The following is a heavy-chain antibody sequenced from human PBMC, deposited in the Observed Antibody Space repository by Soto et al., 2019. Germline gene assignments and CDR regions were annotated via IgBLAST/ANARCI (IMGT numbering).Heavy chain of an antibody. CDR2: IFHSGTT. V-gene: IGHV4-61*03. CDR1: GGSVSSGSYY. D-gene: IGHD3-22*01. CDR3: ARAHLIITLDS. Sequence: QVHLQESGPGLVKPSETLSLSCTVSGGSVSSGSYYWSWIRQPPGKALEFIGHIFHSGTTNYNPSLKSRVIISVDTPATHFSLRLRAVSAADTAVYYCARAHLIITLDSWRQGYLVTVSS. J-gene: IGHJ4*02.